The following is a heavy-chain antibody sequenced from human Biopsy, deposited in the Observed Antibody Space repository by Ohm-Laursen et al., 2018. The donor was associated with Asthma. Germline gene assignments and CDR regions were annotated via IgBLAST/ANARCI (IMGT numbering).Heavy chain of an antibody. Sequence: ASAKVSCKTSGYTFNSVGITWVRQAPGQGLEWMGWISVYNGNTKVAQKLQDRVTMITDTSTSTAYMELRSLRSDDTAVYFCARAVDYSHYYGIDVWGQGTTVTVS. CDR1: GYTFNSVG. CDR3: ARAVDYSHYYGIDV. D-gene: IGHD3-10*01. V-gene: IGHV1-18*01. J-gene: IGHJ6*02. CDR2: ISVYNGNT.